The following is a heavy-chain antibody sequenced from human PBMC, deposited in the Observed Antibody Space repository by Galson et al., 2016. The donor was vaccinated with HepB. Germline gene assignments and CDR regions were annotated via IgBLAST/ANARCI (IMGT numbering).Heavy chain of an antibody. V-gene: IGHV1-69*13. CDR2: IIPIFGTS. J-gene: IGHJ3*02. D-gene: IGHD2-21*02. CDR3: ARDLAYCGGDCYFLANTGAFDI. CDR1: GGTFRHYG. Sequence: SVKVSCKASGGTFRHYGLSWVRQAPGQGLEWMGGIIPIFGTSNYAQKFQGRVTITADESTNTAYMELSSLRSEDTAVYYCARDLAYCGGDCYFLANTGAFDIWGQGTMVTVSS.